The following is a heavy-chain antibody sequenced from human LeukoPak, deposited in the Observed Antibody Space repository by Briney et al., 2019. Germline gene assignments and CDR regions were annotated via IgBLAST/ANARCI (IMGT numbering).Heavy chain of an antibody. CDR3: ARNYCTNGVCYRAREDWFDP. CDR1: GGSISSHY. J-gene: IGHJ5*02. Sequence: SETLSLTCTVSGGSISSHYWSWIRQPPGKGLEWIGYIYYSGSTNYNPSLKSRVTISVDTSKNQFSLKLSSVTAADTAVYYCARNYCTNGVCYRAREDWFDPWGQGTLVTVSS. V-gene: IGHV4-59*11. CDR2: IYYSGST. D-gene: IGHD2-8*01.